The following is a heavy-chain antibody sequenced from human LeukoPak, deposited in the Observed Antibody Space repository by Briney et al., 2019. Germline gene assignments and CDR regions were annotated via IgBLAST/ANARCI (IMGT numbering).Heavy chain of an antibody. Sequence: GGSLRLSCAASGFTFSSYWMHWVRQAPGKGLVWVTRINSDGSSTSYADSVKGRFTISRDNAKNTLYLQMNSLRAEDTAVYYCARNPTDYDSSGYDDYWGQGTLVTVSS. D-gene: IGHD3-22*01. V-gene: IGHV3-74*01. CDR1: GFTFSSYW. CDR3: ARNPTDYDSSGYDDY. CDR2: INSDGSST. J-gene: IGHJ4*02.